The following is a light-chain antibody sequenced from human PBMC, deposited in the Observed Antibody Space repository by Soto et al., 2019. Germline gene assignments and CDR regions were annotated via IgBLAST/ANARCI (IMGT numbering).Light chain of an antibody. CDR2: GAS. Sequence: EIVLTQSPGTLSLSPGERATLSCRASQSVTNSYLAWYQQKPGQAPRLLIYGASSRATGIPDRFSGSGSGTAFTLTISRLESEDFAVYYCQQYGTLITFGQGTRLELK. V-gene: IGKV3-20*01. CDR3: QQYGTLIT. CDR1: QSVTNSY. J-gene: IGKJ5*01.